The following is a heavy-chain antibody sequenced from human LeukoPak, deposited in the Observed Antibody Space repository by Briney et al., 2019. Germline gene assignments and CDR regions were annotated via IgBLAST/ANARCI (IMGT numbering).Heavy chain of an antibody. Sequence: GGSLRLSCAASGFTFSDYWMSWVRQAPGKGLEWVANIKQDGSEKYYVDSVKGRFTISRDSAKNSLYLHMNSLRAEDAAVYYCAGSTIFGVVRTLDELYYFDYWGQEPWSPSPQ. CDR1: GFTFSDYW. CDR3: AGSTIFGVVRTLDELYYFDY. V-gene: IGHV3-7*01. CDR2: IKQDGSEK. D-gene: IGHD3-3*01. J-gene: IGHJ4*01.